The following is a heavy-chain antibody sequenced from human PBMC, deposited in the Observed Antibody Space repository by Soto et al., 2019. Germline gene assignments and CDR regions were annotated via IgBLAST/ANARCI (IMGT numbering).Heavy chain of an antibody. CDR2: IIPIFGTA. CDR1: GGTFSSYA. Sequence: AASVKVSCKASGGTFSSYAISWVRQAPGQGLEWMGGIIPIFGTANYAQKFQGRVTITADESTSTAYMELSSLRSEDTAVYYCARGGDRWFDPWGQGTLVTVSS. CDR3: ARGGDRWFDP. V-gene: IGHV1-69*13. D-gene: IGHD3-16*01. J-gene: IGHJ5*02.